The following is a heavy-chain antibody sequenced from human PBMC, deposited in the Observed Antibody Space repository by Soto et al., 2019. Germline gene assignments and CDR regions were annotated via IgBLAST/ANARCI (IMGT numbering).Heavy chain of an antibody. CDR1: GFTFSSYG. J-gene: IGHJ4*02. Sequence: QVQLVESGGGVVQPGRSLRLSCAASGFTFSSYGMHWVRQAPGKGLEWVAVISYDGSNKYYADSVKGRFTISRDNSKNTLYLQMNSRRAEDTAVYYCAKDTARGWYRYGLDYWGQGTLVTVSS. CDR2: ISYDGSNK. CDR3: AKDTARGWYRYGLDY. V-gene: IGHV3-30*18. D-gene: IGHD5-18*01.